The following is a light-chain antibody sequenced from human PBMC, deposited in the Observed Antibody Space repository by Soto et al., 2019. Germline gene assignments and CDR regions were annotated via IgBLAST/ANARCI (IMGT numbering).Light chain of an antibody. V-gene: IGLV2-11*01. CDR3: CSYAGSYSWV. J-gene: IGLJ3*02. CDR1: SSDVGGYAY. Sequence: QSALTQPRSVSGSPGQSVTISCTGTSSDVGGYAYVSWYQQHPGKAPKLIMYDVTKRPSGVPDRISGSKSGNMASLTISGLQADDEADYYCCSYAGSYSWVFGGGTKVTVL. CDR2: DVT.